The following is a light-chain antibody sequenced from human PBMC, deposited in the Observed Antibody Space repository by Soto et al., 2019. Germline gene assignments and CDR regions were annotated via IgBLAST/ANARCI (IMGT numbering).Light chain of an antibody. CDR1: RIGSKR. V-gene: IGLV3-21*02. CDR3: QVWDSSSDHCV. Sequence: YELTQPPSVSVAPGQTAMIPCGGDRIGSKRVHWYQQKPGQAPVLVVYDDTARPSRIPGRFSGSNSGNTATLTISRVEAGDEADYYCQVWDSSSDHCVFGTGTKVTVL. J-gene: IGLJ1*01. CDR2: DDT.